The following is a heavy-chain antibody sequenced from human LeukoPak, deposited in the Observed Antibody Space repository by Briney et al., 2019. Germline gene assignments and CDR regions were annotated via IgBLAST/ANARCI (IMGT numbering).Heavy chain of an antibody. D-gene: IGHD6-6*01. V-gene: IGHV4-61*02. CDR3: ARGGGKQLGWGEVLDY. CDR1: GGSISSGSYY. Sequence: SQTLSLTCTVSGGSISSGSYYWSWIRQPAGKGLEWVGRIYTSGSTNYNPSLKSRVTISVDTSKNQFSLKLSSVTAADTAVYYCARGGGKQLGWGEVLDYWGQGTLVTVSS. J-gene: IGHJ4*02. CDR2: IYTSGST.